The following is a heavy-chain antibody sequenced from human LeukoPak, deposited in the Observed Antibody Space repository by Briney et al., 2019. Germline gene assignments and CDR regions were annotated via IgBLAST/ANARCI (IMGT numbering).Heavy chain of an antibody. D-gene: IGHD4-23*01. Sequence: SETLSLTCAVSSGSISSSNWWSWVRQPPGKGLEWIGEIYHSGSTNYAPSLKSRVTISVDKSKNQFSLRLSSVTATDTAVYYCARKGVRGNGVYYFDYWGQGTLVTVSS. J-gene: IGHJ4*02. CDR1: SGSISSSNW. CDR2: IYHSGST. CDR3: ARKGVRGNGVYYFDY. V-gene: IGHV4-4*02.